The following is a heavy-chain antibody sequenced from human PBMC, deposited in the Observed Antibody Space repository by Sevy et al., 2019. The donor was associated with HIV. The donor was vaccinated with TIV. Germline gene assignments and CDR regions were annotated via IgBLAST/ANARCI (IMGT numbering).Heavy chain of an antibody. J-gene: IGHJ4*02. CDR1: GGSMNIYY. CDR3: ERVGFNCKDVDY. CDR2: IYYSGST. D-gene: IGHD1-20*01. Sequence: SETLSLTCTVSGGSMNIYYWSWIRQPPGKGLEWIGYIYYSGSTNYNPSLKSRVTISVDTSKNQFSLELSSVTAADTAVYSCERVGFNCKDVDYWGQGTPVTVS. V-gene: IGHV4-59*01.